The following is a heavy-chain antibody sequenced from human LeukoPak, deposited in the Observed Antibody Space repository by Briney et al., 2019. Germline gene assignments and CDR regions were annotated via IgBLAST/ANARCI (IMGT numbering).Heavy chain of an antibody. D-gene: IGHD2-2*01. Sequence: GASVKVSCKASGGTFSSYAISWVRQAPGQGLEWMGGIIPIFGTANYAQKFQGRVTITADKSTGTAYMELSSLRSEDTAVYYCARVLPYMGSSRRVRQGYYYYMDVWGKGTTVTVSS. CDR2: IIPIFGTA. V-gene: IGHV1-69*06. CDR1: GGTFSSYA. J-gene: IGHJ6*03. CDR3: ARVLPYMGSSRRVRQGYYYYMDV.